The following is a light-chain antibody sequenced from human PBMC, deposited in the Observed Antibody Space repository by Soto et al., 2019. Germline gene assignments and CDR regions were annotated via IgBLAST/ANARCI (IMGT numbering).Light chain of an antibody. CDR1: SSNIGAGYD. J-gene: IGLJ1*01. V-gene: IGLV1-40*01. Sequence: QSVLTQPPSVSGAPGQRVTISCTGSSSNIGAGYDVHWYQRLPGTAPKVLIYGNNNRPSGVPDRFSGSKSGTSASLAITGLQAEDEADYYGQSYDSSLSGSDVFGTGTKLTVL. CDR2: GNN. CDR3: QSYDSSLSGSDV.